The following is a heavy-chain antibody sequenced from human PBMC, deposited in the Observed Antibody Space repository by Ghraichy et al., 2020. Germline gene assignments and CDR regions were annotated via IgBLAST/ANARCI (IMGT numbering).Heavy chain of an antibody. CDR1: GGSFSGYY. V-gene: IGHV4-34*01. J-gene: IGHJ4*02. D-gene: IGHD5-18*01. Sequence: SETLSLTCAVYGGSFSGYYWSWIRQPPGKGLEWIGEINHSGSTNYNPSLKSRVTISADTSKNQFSLKLSSVTAADTAVYYCAEGDTSFDYWGQGTLVTVSS. CDR2: INHSGST. CDR3: AEGDTSFDY.